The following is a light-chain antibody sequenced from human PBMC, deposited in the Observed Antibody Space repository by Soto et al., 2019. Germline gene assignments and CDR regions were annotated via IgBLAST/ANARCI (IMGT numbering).Light chain of an antibody. CDR2: DDT. CDR1: TSNIGNNF. Sequence: QSVLTQPPSVSAAPGQKVTVSCSGGTSNIGNNFVSWYQQLRGTAPKLLIYDDTKRPSGIPDRFTGSKSGTSATLGITGLQTGDEADYYCGTWDSSLSVVVFGGGTKLT. CDR3: GTWDSSLSVVV. V-gene: IGLV1-51*01. J-gene: IGLJ2*01.